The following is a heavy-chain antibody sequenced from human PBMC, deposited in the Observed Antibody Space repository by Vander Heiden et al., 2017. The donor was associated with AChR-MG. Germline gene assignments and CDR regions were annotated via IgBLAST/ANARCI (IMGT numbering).Heavy chain of an antibody. CDR3: TRRSEGGDDSSGYYG. CDR1: GFTFGAYA. CDR2: IRSKAYGGTT. J-gene: IGHJ4*02. D-gene: IGHD3-22*01. Sequence: EVQLVESGGGLVKPGRSLRLSCTASGFTFGAYAMSWVRQAPGKGLEWVGFIRSKAYGGTTEYAASVKCRFTISRDDSKSIAYLQMNSLKTEDTAVYYCTRRSEGGDDSSGYYGWGQGTLVTVSS. V-gene: IGHV3-49*04.